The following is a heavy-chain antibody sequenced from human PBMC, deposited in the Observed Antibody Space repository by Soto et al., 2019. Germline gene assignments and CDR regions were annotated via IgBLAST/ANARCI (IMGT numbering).Heavy chain of an antibody. V-gene: IGHV5-51*01. CDR1: GYSFTNYW. Sequence: GESLKISCKGSGYSFTNYWIGWVRQIPGKGLEWMGIIYPGDSDTRYSPSFQGQVTISADKSISTAYLQWSSLKASDTAMYYCARPVYYYDRSGYYGHYYYGMDVWGQGTTVTVSS. CDR3: ARPVYYYDRSGYYGHYYYGMDV. CDR2: IYPGDSDT. D-gene: IGHD3-22*01. J-gene: IGHJ6*02.